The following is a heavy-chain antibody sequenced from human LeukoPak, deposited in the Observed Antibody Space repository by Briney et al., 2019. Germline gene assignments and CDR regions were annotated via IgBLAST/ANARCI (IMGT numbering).Heavy chain of an antibody. Sequence: ASVKVSCKASGGTFSSYAISWVRQAPGQGLEWMGRIIPILGIANYAQKFQGRVTITADKSTSTAYMELSSLRSDDTAVYYCARDGLRSTSPIDYWGQGTLVTVSS. CDR1: GGTFSSYA. CDR3: ARDGLRSTSPIDY. V-gene: IGHV1-69*04. J-gene: IGHJ4*02. D-gene: IGHD2-2*01. CDR2: IIPILGIA.